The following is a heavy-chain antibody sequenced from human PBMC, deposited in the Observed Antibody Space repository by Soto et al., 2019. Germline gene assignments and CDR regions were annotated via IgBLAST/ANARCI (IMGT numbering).Heavy chain of an antibody. V-gene: IGHV3-23*01. Sequence: GGSLRLSCAASGFTFSSYAMRWVRQAPGKGLEWVSAVNGGGDDTYYADSVKGRFTISRDNSKNTLYLQTNSLRADDTAVYYCGKTSNSYYFDFWGQGTLVTVSS. CDR1: GFTFSSYA. CDR3: GKTSNSYYFDF. D-gene: IGHD5-18*01. CDR2: VNGGGDDT. J-gene: IGHJ4*02.